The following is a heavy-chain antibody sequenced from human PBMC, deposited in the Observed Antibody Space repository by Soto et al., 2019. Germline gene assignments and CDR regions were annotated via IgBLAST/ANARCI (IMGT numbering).Heavy chain of an antibody. Sequence: ASVKVSCKASGYTFTGYYMHWVRQAPGQGLEWMGWINPNSGGTNYAQKFQGWVTMTRDTSISTAYMELSRLRSDDTAVYYCARTHSLYYYMDGWGKGTTVTVSS. V-gene: IGHV1-2*04. D-gene: IGHD2-21*01. CDR3: ARTHSLYYYMDG. CDR2: INPNSGGT. CDR1: GYTFTGYY. J-gene: IGHJ6*03.